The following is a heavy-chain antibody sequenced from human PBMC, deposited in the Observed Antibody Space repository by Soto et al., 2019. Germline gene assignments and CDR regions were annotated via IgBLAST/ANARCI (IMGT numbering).Heavy chain of an antibody. V-gene: IGHV4-30-4*01. CDR2: IYYSGST. J-gene: IGHJ4*02. CDR1: GGSISSGDYY. D-gene: IGHD3-22*01. Sequence: SETLSLTCTVSGGSISSGDYYWSWIRQPPGKGLEWIGYIYYSGSTYYNPSLKSRVTISGDTSKNQFSLKLSSVTAADTAVYYCARGSSSYYDSSGYDYWGQGTLVTVS. CDR3: ARGSSSYYDSSGYDY.